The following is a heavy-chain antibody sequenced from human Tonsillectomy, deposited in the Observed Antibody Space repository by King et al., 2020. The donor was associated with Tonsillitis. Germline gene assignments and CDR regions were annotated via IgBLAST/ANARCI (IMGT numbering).Heavy chain of an antibody. CDR3: TRDLVTVAGQLSYIGMDV. J-gene: IGHJ6*02. V-gene: IGHV3-30-3*01. CDR2: ISYDGSKQ. Sequence: VQLVESGGGVVQPGRSLRFTCAASGFIFKNFAMHWVRQAPGKGLEWVAVISYDGSKQQYADSVKGRFIISRDNSENKLYLQMNRLRTDDTALYNCTRDLVTVAGQLSYIGMDVWGQGTTVTVSS. D-gene: IGHD6-19*01. CDR1: GFIFKNFA.